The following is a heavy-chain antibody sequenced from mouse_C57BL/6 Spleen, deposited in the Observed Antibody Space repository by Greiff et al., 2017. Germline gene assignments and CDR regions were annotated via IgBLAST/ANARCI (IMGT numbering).Heavy chain of an antibody. CDR1: GYTFTGYY. D-gene: IGHD2-14*01. Sequence: EVQRVESGPELVKPGASVKISCTASGYTFTGYYMNWVKQSPEKSLEWIGEINPSTGGTTYTQKFKAKATLTVDKSSSTAYMQLKSLTSEDSAVYYGARREYDDYYAMDYWGQGTSVTVSS. V-gene: IGHV1-42*01. CDR2: INPSTGGT. J-gene: IGHJ4*01. CDR3: ARREYDDYYAMDY.